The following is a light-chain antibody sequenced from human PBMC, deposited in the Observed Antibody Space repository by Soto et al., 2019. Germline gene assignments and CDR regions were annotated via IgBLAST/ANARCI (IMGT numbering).Light chain of an antibody. V-gene: IGKV3-11*01. J-gene: IGKJ3*01. CDR1: QSVSRY. Sequence: EIVLTQSPATLSLSPGERATLSCRASQSVSRYLAWYQQKPGQAPRLLIYDASSRATGIPARFSGSGSGTDFPLSLSSLEPEDFAVYYCQQRSNWPPVFTFGPGTKVDIK. CDR3: QQRSNWPPVFT. CDR2: DAS.